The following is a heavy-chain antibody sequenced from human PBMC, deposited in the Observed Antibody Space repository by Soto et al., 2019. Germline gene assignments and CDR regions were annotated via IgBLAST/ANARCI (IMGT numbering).Heavy chain of an antibody. V-gene: IGHV4-59*01. D-gene: IGHD4-4*01. CDR3: ARTVLGQFYFDY. CDR2: IYYSGST. J-gene: IGHJ4*02. Sequence: SETLSLTCTVSGGSISSYYWSWIRQPPGKGLEWIGYIYYSGSTNYSPSLKSRVNISVDTSENQFSLKLSSVTAADTAVYYCARTVLGQFYFDYWGQGTLVTV. CDR1: GGSISSYY.